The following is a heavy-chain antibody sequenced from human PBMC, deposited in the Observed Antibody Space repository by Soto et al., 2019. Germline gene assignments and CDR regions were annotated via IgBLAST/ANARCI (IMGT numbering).Heavy chain of an antibody. V-gene: IGHV4-4*02. CDR2: IYHSGSA. Sequence: QVQLQESGPGLVKPSGTLSLTCAVSGGSASSSNWWSWVRQSPGKGLEWMGEIYHSGSAHYNPSLKSRATRAPAQSKNQFSLRLTCVTAADTAVCYCWRVPGVVVSADDTFDIWGPGTRVIVSS. CDR3: WRVPGVVVSADDTFDI. CDR1: GGSASSSNW. J-gene: IGHJ3*02. D-gene: IGHD2-21*02.